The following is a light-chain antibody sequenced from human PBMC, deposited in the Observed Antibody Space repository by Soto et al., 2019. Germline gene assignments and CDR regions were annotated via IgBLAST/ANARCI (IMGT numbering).Light chain of an antibody. CDR3: QQYNNWPPWT. CDR2: AAS. CDR1: QSVNNN. V-gene: IGKV3D-15*01. J-gene: IGKJ1*01. Sequence: EIVLTQSPGTLSLSPGERAALSCRASQSVNNNFLAWYQLKPGQAPRLLIYAASNRATGIPARFSGSGSGTEFTLTISSLQSEDFAVYYCQQYNNWPPWTFGQGTKVDIK.